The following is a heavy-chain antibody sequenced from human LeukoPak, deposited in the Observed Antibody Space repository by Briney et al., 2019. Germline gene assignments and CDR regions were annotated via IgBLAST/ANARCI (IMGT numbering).Heavy chain of an antibody. J-gene: IGHJ4*02. D-gene: IGHD6-13*01. V-gene: IGHV3-7*01. CDR1: GFTFSDYW. CDR2: INKDGSEV. Sequence: GGSLRLSCAVTGFTFSDYWMRWVRQAPGKGLEWVASINKDGSEVQYVDSVKGRFTISRDNAKNSVYLQMASLGAADTAVYYCGTYTQYFGGVPGTDYWGLGTLVTVSS. CDR3: GTYTQYFGGVPGTDY.